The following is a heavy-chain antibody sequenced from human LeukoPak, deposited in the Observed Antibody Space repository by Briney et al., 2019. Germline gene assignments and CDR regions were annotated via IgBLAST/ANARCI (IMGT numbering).Heavy chain of an antibody. D-gene: IGHD6-19*01. CDR1: GYTFTSYG. Sequence: GASVKVSCKASGYTFTSYGINWVRQAPGQGLEWMGWISAYNGNTNYAQKLQGRVTMTTDTSTSTAYMDLRSLRSDDTAVYYCARTHSSGWYSVGYYYMDVWGKGTTVTVSS. CDR3: ARTHSSGWYSVGYYYMDV. V-gene: IGHV1-18*01. J-gene: IGHJ6*03. CDR2: ISAYNGNT.